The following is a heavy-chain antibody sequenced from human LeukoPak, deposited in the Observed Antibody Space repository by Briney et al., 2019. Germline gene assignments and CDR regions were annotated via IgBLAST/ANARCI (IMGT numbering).Heavy chain of an antibody. Sequence: PGGSLRLSCAGSGFTFSSYEMNWVRQAPGKGLEWVSYISSSGRAIYYADSVKGRFTVSRDNAKNSLYLQMNSLRAEDTAVYYCARDSLNGPFVISLDYWGQGALVTVSS. CDR2: ISSSGRAI. CDR1: GFTFSSYE. D-gene: IGHD3-9*01. V-gene: IGHV3-48*03. J-gene: IGHJ4*02. CDR3: ARDSLNGPFVISLDY.